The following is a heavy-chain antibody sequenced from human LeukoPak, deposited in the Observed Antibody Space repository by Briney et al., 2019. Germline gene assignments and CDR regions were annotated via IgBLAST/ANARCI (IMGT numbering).Heavy chain of an antibody. V-gene: IGHV3-30*18. CDR1: GFTFSSYG. CDR2: ISYDGSNK. Sequence: GRSLRLSCAASGFTFSSYGMHWVRQAPGKGLEWVAVISYDGSNKYYADSVKGRFTISRDNSKNTLYLQMNSLRAEDTAVYYCANLYGDHVGYYYYGMDVWGQGTTVTVSS. J-gene: IGHJ6*02. CDR3: ANLYGDHVGYYYYGMDV. D-gene: IGHD4-17*01.